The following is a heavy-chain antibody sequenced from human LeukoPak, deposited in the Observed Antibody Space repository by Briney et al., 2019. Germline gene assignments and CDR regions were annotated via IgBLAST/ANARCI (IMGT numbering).Heavy chain of an antibody. J-gene: IGHJ3*02. CDR2: ISSSSSYI. Sequence: PGGSLRLSCAASGFTFSSYSMNWVRQAPGKGLEWVSSISSSSSYIYYADSVKGRFTISRDNAKNSLYLQMNSLRAEDTAVYYCARDRHANIAAAGTYSESFGAFDIWGQGTMVTVSS. CDR1: GFTFSSYS. D-gene: IGHD6-13*01. CDR3: ARDRHANIAAAGTYSESFGAFDI. V-gene: IGHV3-21*01.